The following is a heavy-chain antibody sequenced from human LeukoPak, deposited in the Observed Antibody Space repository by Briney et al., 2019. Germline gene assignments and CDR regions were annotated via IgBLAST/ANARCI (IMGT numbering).Heavy chain of an antibody. V-gene: IGHV4-61*02. CDR2: IYTSGST. Sequence: TLSLTCTVSGGSISSGSYYWSWIRQPAGKGLEWIGRIYTSGSTNYNPSLKSRVTISVDTSKNQFSLKLSSVTAADTAVYYCARARIRFQDWFDPWGQGTLVTVSS. D-gene: IGHD3-3*01. J-gene: IGHJ5*02. CDR3: ARARIRFQDWFDP. CDR1: GGSISSGSYY.